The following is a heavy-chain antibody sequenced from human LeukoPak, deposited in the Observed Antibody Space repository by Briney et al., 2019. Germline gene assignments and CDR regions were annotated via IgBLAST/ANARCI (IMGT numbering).Heavy chain of an antibody. V-gene: IGHV3-48*01. D-gene: IGHD5-12*01. Sequence: GGSPRLSCAASGFNFIDYSMNWVRQAPGKGLEWISYIGISSGNTKYADSVKGRFTISRDKARNSLYLQVNSLRVEDTAVYYCARDHRYAFDNWGHGTLVTVSS. CDR3: ARDHRYAFDN. CDR2: IGISSGNT. CDR1: GFNFIDYS. J-gene: IGHJ4*01.